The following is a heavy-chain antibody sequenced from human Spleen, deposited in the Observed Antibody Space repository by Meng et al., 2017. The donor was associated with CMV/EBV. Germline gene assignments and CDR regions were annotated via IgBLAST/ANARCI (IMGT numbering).Heavy chain of an antibody. V-gene: IGHV3-48*03. CDR1: GFTFSTYE. J-gene: IGHJ4*02. CDR2: ISSSGSNI. D-gene: IGHD3-22*01. Sequence: GESLKISCAASGFTFSTYEMNWVRQAPGKGLEWLSYISSSGSNIYYADSVKGRFIISSDSAKNSLYLQMNSLRAEDTAVYYCVRVRHYYDRSCYYILDYWGQGTLVTVSS. CDR3: VRVRHYYDRSCYYILDY.